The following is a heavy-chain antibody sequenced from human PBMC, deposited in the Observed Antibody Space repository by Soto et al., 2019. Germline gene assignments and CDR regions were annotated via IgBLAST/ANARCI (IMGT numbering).Heavy chain of an antibody. J-gene: IGHJ6*02. D-gene: IGHD1-1*01. CDR2: ISYDGSNK. V-gene: IGHV3-30-3*01. CDR3: ARMDDRYYYYGMDV. Sequence: QVQLVESGGGVVQPGRSLRLSCAASGFTFSSYAMHWVRQAPGKGLEWVAVISYDGSNKYYADSVKGRFTISRDNSKNTLYLQMNSLRAEDTAVYYRARMDDRYYYYGMDVWGQGTTVTVSS. CDR1: GFTFSSYA.